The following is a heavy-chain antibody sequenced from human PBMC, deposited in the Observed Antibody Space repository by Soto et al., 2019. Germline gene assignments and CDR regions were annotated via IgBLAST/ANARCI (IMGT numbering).Heavy chain of an antibody. V-gene: IGHV4-59*01. CDR3: ASCKIAAAGFYYYGMDV. J-gene: IGHJ6*02. CDR2: IYYSGGT. CDR1: GGSISSYY. D-gene: IGHD6-13*01. Sequence: QVQLQESGPGLVKPSETLSLTCTVSGGSISSYYWNWLRQPPGQGLEWIGYIYYSGGTNYNPSLKSRVTISLDTSKNQFSLKRSSVTAADTAVYYWASCKIAAAGFYYYGMDVWGRGTTVTVSS.